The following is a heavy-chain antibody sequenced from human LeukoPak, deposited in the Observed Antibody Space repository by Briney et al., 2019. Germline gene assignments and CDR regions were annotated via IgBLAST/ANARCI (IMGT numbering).Heavy chain of an antibody. D-gene: IGHD6-13*01. CDR2: IYYSGST. J-gene: IGHJ3*01. Sequence: PSETLSLTCTVSGGSISSGSYYWSWIRQPAGKGLEWIGSIYYSGSTYYNPSLKSRVTISVDTSKNQFSLKLSSVTAADTAMYYCARNKQQLVLGDAFDVWGQGTMVTVSS. V-gene: IGHV4-39*07. CDR1: GGSISSGSYY. CDR3: ARNKQQLVLGDAFDV.